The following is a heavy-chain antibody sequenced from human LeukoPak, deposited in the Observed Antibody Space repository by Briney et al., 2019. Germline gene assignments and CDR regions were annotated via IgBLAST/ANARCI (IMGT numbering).Heavy chain of an antibody. CDR2: ISSSSSYI. J-gene: IGHJ4*02. CDR3: AREAITMVRLIDY. CDR1: GFTFSSYS. V-gene: IGHV3-21*01. Sequence: GGSLRLSCAASGFTFSSYSMNWVRQAPGKGLEWVSSISSSSSYIYYADSVKGRFTISRDNAKSSLYLQMNSLRAEDTAVYYCAREAITMVRLIDYWGQGTLVTVSS. D-gene: IGHD3-10*01.